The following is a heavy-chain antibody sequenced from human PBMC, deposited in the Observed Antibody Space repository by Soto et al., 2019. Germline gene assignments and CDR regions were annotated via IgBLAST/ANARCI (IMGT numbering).Heavy chain of an antibody. D-gene: IGHD6-19*01. CDR2: INAGNGNT. Sequence: ASVKVSCKASGYTFTSYAMHWVRQATGQRLEWMGWINAGNGNTKYSQKFQGRVTITRDTSASTAYMELSSLRSEDTAVYYCARALLAVAGPYFDYWGQGTLVTVSS. CDR1: GYTFTSYA. CDR3: ARALLAVAGPYFDY. J-gene: IGHJ4*02. V-gene: IGHV1-3*01.